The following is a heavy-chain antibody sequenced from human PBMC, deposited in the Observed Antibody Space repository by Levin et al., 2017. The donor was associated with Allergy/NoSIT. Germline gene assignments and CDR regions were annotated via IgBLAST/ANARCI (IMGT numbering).Heavy chain of an antibody. CDR1: GFTFSSYG. D-gene: IGHD6-13*01. J-gene: IGHJ6*02. CDR3: ARAGNSSSWYDALYYYYYYGMDV. CDR2: IWYDGSNK. Sequence: LSLTCAASGFTFSSYGMHWVRQAPGKGLEWVAVIWYDGSNKYYADSVKGRFTISRDNSKNTLYLQMNSLRAEDTAVYYCARAGNSSSWYDALYYYYYYGMDVWGQGTTVTVSS. V-gene: IGHV3-33*01.